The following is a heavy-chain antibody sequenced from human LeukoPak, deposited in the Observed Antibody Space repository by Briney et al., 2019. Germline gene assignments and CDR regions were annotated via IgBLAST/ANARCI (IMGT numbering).Heavy chain of an antibody. CDR3: ARHPGGSYSPDYYYYMDV. J-gene: IGHJ6*03. Sequence: KSSETLSLTCNVSGGSISSSSYYWGWIRQPPGKGLEWIGSIYYSGSTYYNPSLKSRVTISEDTSKNQFILKLSSVTAADTAVYYCARHPGGSYSPDYYYYMDVWGKGTTVTVSS. CDR1: GGSISSSSYY. V-gene: IGHV4-39*01. D-gene: IGHD1-26*01. CDR2: IYYSGST.